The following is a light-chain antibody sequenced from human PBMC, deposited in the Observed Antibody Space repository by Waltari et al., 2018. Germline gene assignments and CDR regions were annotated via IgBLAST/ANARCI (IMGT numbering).Light chain of an antibody. CDR1: QDVSRA. CDR2: DAS. CDR3: QKYESLPAT. J-gene: IGKJ1*01. V-gene: IGKV3-20*01. Sequence: SCRASQDVSRALSWYQQKPGQAPRLLIYDASRRATGIPDRFSGSGSGTDFSLTISRLEPEDFAVYYCQKYESLPATFGQGTKVEIK.